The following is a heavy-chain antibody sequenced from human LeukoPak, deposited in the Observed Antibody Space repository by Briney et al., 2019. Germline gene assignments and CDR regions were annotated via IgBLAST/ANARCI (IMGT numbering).Heavy chain of an antibody. V-gene: IGHV3-23*01. CDR2: ISDSGGST. D-gene: IGHD4-11*01. Sequence: GGSLRLSCAASGFTFTSYAMSWVRQAPGKGLEWVSTISDSGGSTYCADSGKGRFTISRDNAKTSLYLQMNSLRAEDTAVYYCARDAYRDRYFDYWGQGTLVTVSS. CDR3: ARDAYRDRYFDY. J-gene: IGHJ4*02. CDR1: GFTFTSYA.